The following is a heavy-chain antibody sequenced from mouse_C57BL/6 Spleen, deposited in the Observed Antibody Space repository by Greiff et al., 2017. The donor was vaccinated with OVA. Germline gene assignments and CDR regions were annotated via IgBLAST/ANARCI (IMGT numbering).Heavy chain of an antibody. V-gene: IGHV5-17*01. CDR2: ISSGSSTI. Sequence: EVKLVESGGGLVKPGGSLKLSCAASGFTFSDYGMHWVRQAPEKGLEWVAYISSGSSTIYYADTVKGRFTISRDNAKNTLFLQMTSLRSEDTAMDYRARRYGSSYSWFAYWGQGTLVTVSA. J-gene: IGHJ3*01. CDR3: ARRYGSSYSWFAY. CDR1: GFTFSDYG. D-gene: IGHD1-1*01.